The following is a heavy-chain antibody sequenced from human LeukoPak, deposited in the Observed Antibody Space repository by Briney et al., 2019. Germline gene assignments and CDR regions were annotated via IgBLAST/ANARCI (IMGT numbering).Heavy chain of an antibody. J-gene: IGHJ5*02. CDR2: IKPDGSGK. CDR3: AREEWEMDFNWFDP. D-gene: IGHD1-26*01. CDR1: GFGFSSYW. V-gene: IGHV3-7*01. Sequence: VQPGGSLRLSCAASGFGFSSYWMTWVRQAPWKGLEWVANIKPDGSGKNYVDSVKGRFTISRDNAKNSLYLQMRGLRVEDTAVYYCAREEWEMDFNWFDPWGQGTLVTVSS.